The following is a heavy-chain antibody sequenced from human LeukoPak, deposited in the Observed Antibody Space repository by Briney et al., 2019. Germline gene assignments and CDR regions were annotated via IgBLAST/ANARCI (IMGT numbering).Heavy chain of an antibody. V-gene: IGHV3-30*18. CDR2: ISYDGSSK. D-gene: IGHD3-10*01. Sequence: GRSLRLSCAASGFTFSSYGMHWVRQAPGKGLEWVAVISYDGSSKYYADSVKGRFTISRDNSKNTLYLQMNSRRAEDTAVHYCAKNRGWGSGSYYQPDYWGQGTLVTVSS. CDR1: GFTFSSYG. CDR3: AKNRGWGSGSYYQPDY. J-gene: IGHJ4*02.